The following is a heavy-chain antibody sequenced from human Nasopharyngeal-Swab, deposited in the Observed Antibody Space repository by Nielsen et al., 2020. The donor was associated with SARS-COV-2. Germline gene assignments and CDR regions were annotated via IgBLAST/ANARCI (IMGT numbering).Heavy chain of an antibody. CDR1: GFTFSSYA. CDR2: ISGSGGST. CDR3: AKKGIVVVPAAGGLDP. J-gene: IGHJ5*02. Sequence: GEPLKISCAASGFTFSSYAMSWVRQAPGKGLEWVSAISGSGGSTYYADSVKGRFTISRDNSKNTLYLQMNSLRAEDTAVYYCAKKGIVVVPAAGGLDPWGQGTLVTVSS. V-gene: IGHV3-23*01. D-gene: IGHD2-2*01.